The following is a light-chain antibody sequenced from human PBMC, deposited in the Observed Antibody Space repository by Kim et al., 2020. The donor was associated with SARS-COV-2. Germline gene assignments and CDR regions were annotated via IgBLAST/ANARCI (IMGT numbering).Light chain of an antibody. V-gene: IGKV1-12*02. CDR3: QQAYSFPYT. J-gene: IGKJ2*01. CDR1: QDINTW. CDR2: SAS. Sequence: DIQMTQSPSSVSASVGDRVTITCRASQDINTWLAWYQQKPGKAPKLMIYSASRLQTGVPSRFGGSGSGTDFTLTISSLQPEDFVSYYCQQAYSFPYTFGQGTKLEI.